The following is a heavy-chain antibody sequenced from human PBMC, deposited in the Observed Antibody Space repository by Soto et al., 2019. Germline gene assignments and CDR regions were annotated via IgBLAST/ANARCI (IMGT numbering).Heavy chain of an antibody. D-gene: IGHD1-1*01. CDR2: IYATGTT. CDR1: GASISGFY. J-gene: IGHJ5*02. V-gene: IGHV4-4*07. CDR3: VRDRTRALRDWVAH. Sequence: SETLSLTCTVSGASISGFYWSWIRKSAGKGLEWIGRIYATGTTDYNPSLKSRVMMSVDTSKKQFSLKLRSVTAADTAVYYCVRDRTRALRDWVAHWGQG.